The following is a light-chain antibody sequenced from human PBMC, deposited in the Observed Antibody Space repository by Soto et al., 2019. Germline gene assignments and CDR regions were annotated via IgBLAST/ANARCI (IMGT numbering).Light chain of an antibody. J-gene: IGLJ3*02. Sequence: QSVLTQPRSVSGSPGQSVTISCTGTRSDIGYYDFVSWYHQRPGKVPKLMIFDVSGRPSGVPDRFSGSKSANTASLTISGLQAEDEGIYYCCSFAGSYTWLFGGGTKVTV. CDR2: DVS. CDR3: CSFAGSYTWL. CDR1: RSDIGYYDF. V-gene: IGLV2-11*01.